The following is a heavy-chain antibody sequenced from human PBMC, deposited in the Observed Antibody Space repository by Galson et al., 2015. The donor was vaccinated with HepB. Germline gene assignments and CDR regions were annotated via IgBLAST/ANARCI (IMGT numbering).Heavy chain of an antibody. Sequence: SLRLSCAASGFTFSNAWMSWVRQAPGKGLEWVGRIKSKTDGGTTDYAAPVKGRFTISRDDSKNTLYLQMNSLKTEDTAVYYCTTDLGPVTTGGSYWGQGTLVTVSS. CDR2: IKSKTDGGTT. CDR3: TTDLGPVTTGGSY. V-gene: IGHV3-15*01. J-gene: IGHJ4*02. D-gene: IGHD4-17*01. CDR1: GFTFSNAW.